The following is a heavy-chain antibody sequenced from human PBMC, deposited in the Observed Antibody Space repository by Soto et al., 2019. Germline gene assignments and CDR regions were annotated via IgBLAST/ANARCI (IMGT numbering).Heavy chain of an antibody. CDR3: AREVVVSRGASYFGY. CDR1: GFTFSSNW. D-gene: IGHD2-2*01. J-gene: IGHJ4*03. CDR2: IRQDGSEI. V-gene: IGHV3-7*04. Sequence: PGRSLSLSCVGSGFTFSSNWMTWVRQAPGKGLEWVANIRQDGSEINYVDSVKGRFTISRDNTKNSLYLQMNSLRAEDTAIYYCAREVVVSRGASYFGYWG.